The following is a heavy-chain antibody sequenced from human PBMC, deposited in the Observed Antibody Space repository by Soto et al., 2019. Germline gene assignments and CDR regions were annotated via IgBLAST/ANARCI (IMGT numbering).Heavy chain of an antibody. V-gene: IGHV4-39*01. Sequence: QLQLQESGPGLVKPSETLSLTCTVSGGSISSSSYYWGWIRQPPGKGLEWIGSIYYSGSTYYNPSIKSRVPISVDTSKNQFSLKLSSVTAADTAVYYCARPPEYSSGWPFDYWGQGTLVTVSS. CDR2: IYYSGST. D-gene: IGHD6-19*01. CDR1: GGSISSSSYY. J-gene: IGHJ4*02. CDR3: ARPPEYSSGWPFDY.